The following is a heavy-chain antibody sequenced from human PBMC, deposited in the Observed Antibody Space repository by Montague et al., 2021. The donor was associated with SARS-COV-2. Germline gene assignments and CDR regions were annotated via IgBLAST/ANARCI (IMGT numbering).Heavy chain of an antibody. J-gene: IGHJ4*02. D-gene: IGHD1-1*01. V-gene: IGHV4-59*01. CDR1: GGSISSYY. Sequence: SETLSLTCTVSGGSISSYYWSWIRQPPGKGLEWIGYIYYTGSTKYNPSLKSRVTMSLDRPTNRCSLRLNSVTAADTAMYYCARAQNTCFIANCVNYFDFWGLGAQVTVSS. CDR3: ARAQNTCFIANCVNYFDF. CDR2: IYYTGST.